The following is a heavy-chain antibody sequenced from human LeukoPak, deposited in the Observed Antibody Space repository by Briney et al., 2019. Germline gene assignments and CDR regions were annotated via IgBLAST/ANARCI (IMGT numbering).Heavy chain of an antibody. Sequence: SETLSLTRTVSGGSISGSSYYWAWIRQPPGKGLEWIGSGFYSRSAYYNPSLKSRVTISVDTSKNHFSLNLSSVTAADTAVYYCARLRGAMTPVTSDFDYWGQGTLVTVSS. CDR3: ARLRGAMTPVTSDFDY. CDR2: GFYSRSA. J-gene: IGHJ4*02. CDR1: GGSISGSSYY. D-gene: IGHD4-17*01. V-gene: IGHV4-39*01.